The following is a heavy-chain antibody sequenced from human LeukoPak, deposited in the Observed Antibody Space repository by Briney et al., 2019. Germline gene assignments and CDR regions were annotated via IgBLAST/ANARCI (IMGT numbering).Heavy chain of an antibody. CDR2: ITYDGSNK. J-gene: IGHJ4*02. CDR1: GGTFSSYV. D-gene: IGHD1-26*01. V-gene: IGHV3-30-3*01. Sequence: SCKASGGTFSSYVMHWVRQAPGKGLEWVAVITYDGSNKYYAESVKGRFTISRDNSKNTLDLQMNSLRAEDTAVYYCARGLLGTTTSYFDYWGQGTLVTVSS. CDR3: ARGLLGTTTSYFDY.